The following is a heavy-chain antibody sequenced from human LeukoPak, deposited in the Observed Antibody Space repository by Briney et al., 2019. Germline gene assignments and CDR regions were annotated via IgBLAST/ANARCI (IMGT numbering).Heavy chain of an antibody. V-gene: IGHV4-31*03. CDR3: ATAPSSTRLTPFDY. J-gene: IGHJ4*02. D-gene: IGHD2-2*01. CDR2: IYYSGST. CDR1: GGSISSGGYY. Sequence: SETLSLTCTVSGGSISSGGYYWSWIRQHPGKGLEWIGYIYYSGSTHYNPSLKSRVTISVDTSKNQFSLKLSSVTAADTAVYYCATAPSSTRLTPFDYWGQGTLVTVSS.